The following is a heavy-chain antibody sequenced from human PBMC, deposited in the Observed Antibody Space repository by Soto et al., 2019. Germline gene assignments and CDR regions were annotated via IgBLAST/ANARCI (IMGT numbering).Heavy chain of an antibody. Sequence: QITLKESGPTLVKPTQTLTLTCTFSGFSLSTSGVGVGWIRQPPGKALEWLALIYWDDDKRYSPSLKSRLTITKDTSKNQVVLTMTNMDPVDTAAYYCAHGPTYFDVLTGFDVWGQGTLVTVSS. CDR2: IYWDDDK. D-gene: IGHD3-9*01. CDR3: AHGPTYFDVLTGFDV. CDR1: GFSLSTSGVG. J-gene: IGHJ4*02. V-gene: IGHV2-5*02.